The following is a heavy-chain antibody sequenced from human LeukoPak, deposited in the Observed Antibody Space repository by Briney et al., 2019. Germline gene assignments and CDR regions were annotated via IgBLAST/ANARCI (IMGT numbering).Heavy chain of an antibody. D-gene: IGHD1-1*01. CDR3: ARHMQLLNAFDI. J-gene: IGHJ3*02. CDR1: GYTFTSYG. CDR2: IYPGDSDT. Sequence: GASVKVSCKASGYTFTSYGISWVRQAPGQGLEWMGIIYPGDSDTRYSLSFQGQVTISADKSTSTAYLHWSSLKASDTALYYCARHMQLLNAFDIWGQGTLVTVSS. V-gene: IGHV5-51*01.